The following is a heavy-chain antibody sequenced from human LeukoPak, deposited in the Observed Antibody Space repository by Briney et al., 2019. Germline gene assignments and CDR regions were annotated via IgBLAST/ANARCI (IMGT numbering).Heavy chain of an antibody. CDR1: GGSFSGYY. V-gene: IGHV4-34*01. CDR3: ARRPHKYYDYVWGSYRPPFDY. D-gene: IGHD3-16*02. J-gene: IGHJ4*02. CDR2: INHSGST. Sequence: SETLSLTCAVYGGSFSGYYWSWIRQPPGKGLEWIGEINHSGSTNYNPSLKSRVTISVDTSKNQFSLKLSSVTAADTAVYYCARRPHKYYDYVWGSYRPPFDYWGQGTLVTVSS.